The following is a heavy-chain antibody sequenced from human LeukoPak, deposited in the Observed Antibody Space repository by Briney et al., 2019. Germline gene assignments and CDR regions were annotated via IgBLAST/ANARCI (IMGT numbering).Heavy chain of an antibody. CDR2: IRSKAYGGTT. V-gene: IGHV3-49*04. D-gene: IGHD5-18*01. CDR1: GFTFGDYA. J-gene: IGHJ4*02. Sequence: GGSLRLSCTASGFTFGDYAMSWVRQAPGKGLEWISFIRSKAYGGTTEYAASVKGRFTISRDDSTGIAYLLMNSLETEDTAIYYCTRDKDTTMGLFDYWGQGTLVTVSS. CDR3: TRDKDTTMGLFDY.